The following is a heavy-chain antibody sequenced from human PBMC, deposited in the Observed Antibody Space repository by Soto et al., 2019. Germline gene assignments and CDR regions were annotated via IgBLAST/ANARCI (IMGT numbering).Heavy chain of an antibody. D-gene: IGHD3-10*01. V-gene: IGHV5-10-1*01. CDR3: AIQLNYGSGSYGA. CDR1: GYSFTNSW. J-gene: IGHJ5*02. CDR2: IDPSDSYT. Sequence: PGESLKISCKGSGYSFTNSWISWVRQMPGKGLEWMGRIDPSDSYTNYSPSFQGHVTISADKSISTAYLQWSSLKASDTAMYYCAIQLNYGSGSYGAWGQGTLVTVSS.